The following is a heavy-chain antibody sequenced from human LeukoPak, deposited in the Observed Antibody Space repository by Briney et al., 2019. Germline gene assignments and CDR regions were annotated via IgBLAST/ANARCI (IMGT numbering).Heavy chain of an antibody. CDR3: ARGLGRWLQFSFDY. Sequence: PGGSLRLSCADSGFTFSSYWMSWVRQAPGKGLEWVANLKQDGSEKYYVDSVKGRFTISRDNAKNSLYLQMNSLRAEDTAVYYCARGLGRWLQFSFDYWGQGTLVTVSS. CDR2: LKQDGSEK. D-gene: IGHD5-24*01. V-gene: IGHV3-7*01. CDR1: GFTFSSYW. J-gene: IGHJ4*02.